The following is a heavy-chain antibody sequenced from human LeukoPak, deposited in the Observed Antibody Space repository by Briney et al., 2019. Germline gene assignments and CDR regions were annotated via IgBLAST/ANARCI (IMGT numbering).Heavy chain of an antibody. CDR2: INPSSGGT. D-gene: IGHD2-21*01. J-gene: IGHJ5*02. V-gene: IGHV1-2*02. CDR3: ARADRLHGGPYLIGP. CDR1: GYTFTSYG. Sequence: ASVKGSCKASGYTFTSYGISWVRQAPGQGLEWMGWINPSSGGTSSAQKFQGRVTMTRDTSITTVYMEVRWLTSDDTAAYYCARADRLHGGPYLIGPWGQGTLVTVSS.